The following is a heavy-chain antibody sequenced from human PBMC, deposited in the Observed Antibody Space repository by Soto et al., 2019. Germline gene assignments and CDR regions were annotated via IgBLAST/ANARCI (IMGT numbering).Heavy chain of an antibody. J-gene: IGHJ4*02. CDR1: GFTFSNAW. CDR3: TTAVPGRMKG. D-gene: IGHD3-10*01. Sequence: EVQLVESGGGLVKPGGSLRLSCAASGFTFSNAWMSWVRQAPGKGLEWVGRIKSKTDGGTTDYAAPVKGRFTISRDDSKNTLYLQMNSLKTEDTAVYYCTTAVPGRMKGWGQGTLVTVSS. CDR2: IKSKTDGGTT. V-gene: IGHV3-15*01.